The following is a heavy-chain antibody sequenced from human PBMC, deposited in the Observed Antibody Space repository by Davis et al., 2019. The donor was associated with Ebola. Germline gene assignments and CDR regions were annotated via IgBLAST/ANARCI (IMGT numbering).Heavy chain of an antibody. CDR1: GGSFSGYF. CDR3: ARGGGSYYMDV. V-gene: IGHV4-34*01. Sequence: MPSETLSLTCAVYGGSFSGYFWSWIRQPPGRGLEWIGEINHSGSANYNPSLKSRVTISVDTSKNQFSLKVNSVTAADTAVYYCARGGGSYYMDVWGKGATVTVSS. J-gene: IGHJ6*03. CDR2: INHSGSA. D-gene: IGHD3-10*01.